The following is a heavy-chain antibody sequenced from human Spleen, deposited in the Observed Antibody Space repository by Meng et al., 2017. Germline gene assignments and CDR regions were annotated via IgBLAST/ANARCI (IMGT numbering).Heavy chain of an antibody. V-gene: IGHV3-7*01. Sequence: GGSLRFSCAASGFTFSSYWMSWVRQAPGKGLEWVANIKQDGSDKYYVDSVKGRFTISRDNAKNSLFLQMNSLRAEDTAVYYCARDLGLYGGIFDYWGQGTLVTGSS. D-gene: IGHD4-23*01. CDR2: IKQDGSDK. CDR1: GFTFSSYW. CDR3: ARDLGLYGGIFDY. J-gene: IGHJ4*02.